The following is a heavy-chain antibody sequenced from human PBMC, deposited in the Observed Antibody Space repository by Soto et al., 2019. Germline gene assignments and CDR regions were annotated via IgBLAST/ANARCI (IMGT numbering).Heavy chain of an antibody. V-gene: IGHV4-39*01. CDR2: IYYSGST. J-gene: IGHJ4*02. CDR3: ARAHTYYYDSSGQFDY. Sequence: SETLSLTCTVSGGSISSSSYYWGWIRQPPGKGLEWIGSIYYSGSTYYNPSLKSRVTISVDTSKNQFSLKLSSVTAADTAVYYCARAHTYYYDSSGQFDYWGQGTLVTVSS. D-gene: IGHD3-22*01. CDR1: GGSISSSSYY.